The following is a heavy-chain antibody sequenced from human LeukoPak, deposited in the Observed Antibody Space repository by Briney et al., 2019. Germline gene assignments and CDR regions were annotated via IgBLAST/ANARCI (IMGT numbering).Heavy chain of an antibody. Sequence: GGSLRLSCAASGFTVSSNYMSWVRQAPGKGLEWVSVIYSCGSTYYADSVKGRFTISRDNSKNTLYLQMDSLRAEDTAVYYCVKVFSYSPAPGTTTHCYFDYWGQGTLVTVSS. CDR1: GFTVSSNY. CDR3: VKVFSYSPAPGTTTHCYFDY. CDR2: IYSCGST. V-gene: IGHV3-66*01. J-gene: IGHJ4*02. D-gene: IGHD1-7*01.